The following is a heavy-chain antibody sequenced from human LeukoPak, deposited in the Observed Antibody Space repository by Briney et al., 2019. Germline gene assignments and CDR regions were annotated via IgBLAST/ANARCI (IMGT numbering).Heavy chain of an antibody. Sequence: SVKVSCKASGGTFSSYAISWVRQAPGQGLEWMGRIIPIFGTANYAQKSQGRVTITTDESTSTAYMELSSLRSEDTAVYYCARDLKYYYDSSGYYEAGYWGQGTLVTVSS. CDR1: GGTFSSYA. D-gene: IGHD3-22*01. V-gene: IGHV1-69*05. CDR3: ARDLKYYYDSSGYYEAGY. CDR2: IIPIFGTA. J-gene: IGHJ4*02.